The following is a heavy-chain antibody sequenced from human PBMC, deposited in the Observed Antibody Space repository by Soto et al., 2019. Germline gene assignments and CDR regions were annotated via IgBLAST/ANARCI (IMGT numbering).Heavy chain of an antibody. CDR2: IYHSGTF. Sequence: QVRLQESGPGLVEPSGTLSLTCAVSGDSVSSSSCWSWVRQAPGKGLEWIGEIYHSGTFNYNPSLASRVSVSVDKSRPQVSLNLKSVTGADTAVYYCVRSVPAATWQYSGMDVWGQGTTVTVSS. CDR3: VRSVPAATWQYSGMDV. V-gene: IGHV4-4*02. J-gene: IGHJ6*02. D-gene: IGHD2-2*01. CDR1: GDSVSSSSC.